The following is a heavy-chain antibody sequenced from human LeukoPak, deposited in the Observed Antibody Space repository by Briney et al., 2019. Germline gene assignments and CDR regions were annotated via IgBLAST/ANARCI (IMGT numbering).Heavy chain of an antibody. CDR1: GYTLTELS. D-gene: IGHD3-10*01. J-gene: IGHJ6*04. CDR3: ATVTITMVRGVRYGMDV. V-gene: IGHV1-24*01. Sequence: ASVKVSCKVSGYTLTELSMHWVRQAPGKGLEWMGGFDPEDGETIYAQKFQGRVTMTEDTSTDTAYMELSSLRSEDTAVYYSATVTITMVRGVRYGMDVWGKGTTVTVSS. CDR2: FDPEDGET.